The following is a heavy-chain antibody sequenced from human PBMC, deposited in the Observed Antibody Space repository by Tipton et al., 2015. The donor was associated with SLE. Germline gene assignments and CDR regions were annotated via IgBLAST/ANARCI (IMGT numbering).Heavy chain of an antibody. V-gene: IGHV4-38-2*02. D-gene: IGHD3-3*01. CDR1: GYSINNGFY. Sequence: TLSLTCTVSGYSINNGFYWGWIRQPPGKGLEWIGIIYHSGTTYYNPSLKSRVTISVDTSKNQFSLRLSSVTAADTAMYYCATFFVEGDTIFGPGGWGRGTLVTVSS. CDR3: ATFFVEGDTIFGPGG. J-gene: IGHJ4*02. CDR2: IYHSGTT.